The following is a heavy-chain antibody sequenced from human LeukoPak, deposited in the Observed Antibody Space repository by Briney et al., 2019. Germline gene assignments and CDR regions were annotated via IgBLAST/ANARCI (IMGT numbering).Heavy chain of an antibody. CDR1: GGSISSYY. CDR2: IYHSGST. CDR3: TRHPGRRYDWYYFDY. J-gene: IGHJ4*02. Sequence: PSETLSLTCTVSGGSISSYYWSWIRQPPGKGLEWIGYIYHSGSTNYNPSLKSRVTISVDTSKNQFSLKLSSVTAADTAVYYCTRHPGRRYDWYYFDYWGQGILVTVSS. V-gene: IGHV4-59*08. D-gene: IGHD5-12*01.